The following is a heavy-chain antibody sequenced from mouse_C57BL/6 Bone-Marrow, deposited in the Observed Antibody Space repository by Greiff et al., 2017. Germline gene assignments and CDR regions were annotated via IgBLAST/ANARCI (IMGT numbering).Heavy chain of an antibody. CDR2: IDPSDSET. Sequence: QVQLQQPGAELVRPGSSVKLSCKASGYTFTSYWMHWVKQRPIQGLEWIGNIDPSDSETPYNQKFKDKATLTVDKSSSTAYMQLSSLTSEDSAVYYGARSGLLRYYAMDYWGQGTSVTVSS. CDR1: GYTFTSYW. V-gene: IGHV1-52*01. J-gene: IGHJ4*01. D-gene: IGHD2-3*01. CDR3: ARSGLLRYYAMDY.